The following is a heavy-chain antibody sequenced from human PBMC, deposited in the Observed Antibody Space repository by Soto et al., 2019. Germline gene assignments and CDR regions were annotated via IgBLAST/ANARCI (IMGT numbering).Heavy chain of an antibody. V-gene: IGHV4-30-4*01. CDR2: IYYSGST. CDR1: GGSISSGDYY. CDR3: ARDNILGILYGGMDV. D-gene: IGHD3-3*01. Sequence: SETLSLTCTVSGGSISSGDYYWSWIRQPPGKGLEWIGYIYYSGSTYYNPSLKSRVTISVDTSKNQFSMKLSSVTAADTAVYYCARDNILGILYGGMDVWGQGTTVPISS. J-gene: IGHJ6*02.